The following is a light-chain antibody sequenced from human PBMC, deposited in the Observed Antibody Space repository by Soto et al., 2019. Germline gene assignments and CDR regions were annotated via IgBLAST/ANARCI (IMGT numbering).Light chain of an antibody. J-gene: IGKJ1*01. CDR1: QGIRND. CDR2: DAS. CDR3: LQDYNYPRT. Sequence: AIQMTQSPSSLSASVGGRVTITCRASQGIRNDLGWYQQKPGKAPKLLIYDASSLQSGVPSRFSGSGSGTDFTLTISSLQPEDFATYDCLQDYNYPRTFGQGTKVEI. V-gene: IGKV1-6*01.